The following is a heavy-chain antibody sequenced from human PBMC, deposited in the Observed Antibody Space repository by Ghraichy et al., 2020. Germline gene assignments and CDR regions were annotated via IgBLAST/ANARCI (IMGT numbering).Heavy chain of an antibody. CDR1: GFTFDDYA. J-gene: IGHJ1*01. V-gene: IGHV3-9*01. CDR3: AKDWANYYGSGSYYN. D-gene: IGHD3-10*01. CDR2: ISWNSGSI. Sequence: GGSLRLSCAASGFTFDDYAMHWVRQAPGKGLEWVSGISWNSGSIGYADSVKGRFTISRDNAKNSLYLQMNSLRAEDTALYYCAKDWANYYGSGSYYNWGQGTRVTV.